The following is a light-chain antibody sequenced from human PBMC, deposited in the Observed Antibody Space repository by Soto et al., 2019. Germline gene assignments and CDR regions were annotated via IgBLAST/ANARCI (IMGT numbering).Light chain of an antibody. CDR3: CSYAGDKTYV. CDR1: GSDVRTYNL. V-gene: IGLV2-23*01. CDR2: EAS. Sequence: QSVLTQPASVSGSPGQSITISCTVTGSDVRTYNLVSWYQQHPGKVPKLIIYEASKRPSGVSNRFSGSQPGNTASLTVSGLQAEDEADYYCCSYAGDKTYVFGSGTKLTV. J-gene: IGLJ1*01.